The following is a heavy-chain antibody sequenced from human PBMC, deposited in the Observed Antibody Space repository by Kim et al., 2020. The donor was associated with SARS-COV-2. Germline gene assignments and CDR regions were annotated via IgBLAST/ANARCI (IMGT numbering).Heavy chain of an antibody. Sequence: DSVRGPFTNSRGNSKNTVYLQMNSRRAEDTAVYYCAKDRAARLYYYGMDVWGQGTTVTVSS. D-gene: IGHD6-6*01. J-gene: IGHJ6*02. CDR3: AKDRAARLYYYGMDV. V-gene: IGHV3-33*06.